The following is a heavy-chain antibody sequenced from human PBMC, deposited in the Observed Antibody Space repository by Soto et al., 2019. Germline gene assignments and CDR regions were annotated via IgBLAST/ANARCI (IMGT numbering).Heavy chain of an antibody. V-gene: IGHV1-8*01. CDR2: MNPNSGNT. D-gene: IGHD3-3*01. J-gene: IGHJ6*02. Sequence: ASVKVSCKASGYTFTSYYINWVRQATGQGLEWMGWMNPNSGNTGYAQKFQGRVTMTRNTSISTAYMELSSLRSEDTAVYYCARAGYYDFWSGSYYYGMDGWGQGTTVTVSS. CDR1: GYTFTSYY. CDR3: ARAGYYDFWSGSYYYGMDG.